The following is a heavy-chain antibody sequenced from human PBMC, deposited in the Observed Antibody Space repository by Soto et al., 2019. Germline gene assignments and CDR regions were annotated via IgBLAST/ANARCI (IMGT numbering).Heavy chain of an antibody. D-gene: IGHD3-10*01. Sequence: GGSLRLSCAASGFTFNNYAMTWVRQAPGKGLEWVSAISGGGDTTSYADSVKGRFTVSRDGSKNTLYLQMSSLRAEDTALYYCAKGRGGSGSLTHRVDFWGQGTLVTVSS. J-gene: IGHJ4*02. CDR1: GFTFNNYA. CDR3: AKGRGGSGSLTHRVDF. V-gene: IGHV3-23*01. CDR2: ISGGGDTT.